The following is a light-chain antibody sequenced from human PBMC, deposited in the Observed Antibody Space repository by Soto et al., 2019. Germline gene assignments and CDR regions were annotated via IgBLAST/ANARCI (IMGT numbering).Light chain of an antibody. CDR1: QGIGDT. CDR2: DKS. Sequence: EIVMTQSPATLSVSPGEIATLSCRASQGIGDTLAWYQHKPGQTPRILIYDKSTRATGVPNRLSGSRSGAELNLTINRLQSEDFAVYYCQPYNNWPLTCGGGTKVDIK. J-gene: IGKJ4*01. V-gene: IGKV3-15*01. CDR3: QPYNNWPLT.